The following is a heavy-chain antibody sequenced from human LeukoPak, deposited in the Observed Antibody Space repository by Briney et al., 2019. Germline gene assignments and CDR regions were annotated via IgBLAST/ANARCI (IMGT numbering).Heavy chain of an antibody. V-gene: IGHV4-34*01. D-gene: IGHD6-19*01. Sequence: SETLSLTCAVYGGSFSAYFWSWIRQPPGKGLEWIREINHSGSTNYNPSLKSRVTISVDTSKNQFSLKVSSVTAADTGIYYCARAPEFSSGWLLDCWGQGSLVTVSS. J-gene: IGHJ4*02. CDR1: GGSFSAYF. CDR2: INHSGST. CDR3: ARAPEFSSGWLLDC.